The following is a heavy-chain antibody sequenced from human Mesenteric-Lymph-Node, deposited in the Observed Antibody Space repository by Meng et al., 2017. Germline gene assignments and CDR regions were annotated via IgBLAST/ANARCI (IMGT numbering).Heavy chain of an antibody. CDR1: GFTFSSYA. Sequence: GQRVGAGGGLVQPGGCLRLSCAASGFTFSSYAMSWVRQAPGKGLEWVSSISGSGVSTYYADSVKGRFTISRDHSKSTLYLYVNSLRAEDTAVYYCARGDSSGYYVTWGQGTLVTVSS. D-gene: IGHD3-22*01. J-gene: IGHJ4*02. CDR2: ISGSGVST. V-gene: IGHV3-23*04. CDR3: ARGDSSGYYVT.